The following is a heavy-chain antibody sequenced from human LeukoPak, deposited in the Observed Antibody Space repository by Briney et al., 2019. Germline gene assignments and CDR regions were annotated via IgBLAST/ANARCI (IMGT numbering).Heavy chain of an antibody. CDR2: ITSNGGST. D-gene: IGHD2-2*01. CDR3: VKGRCSGSSCYGGDY. Sequence: GGSLRLSCAASGFTFSNYAMNCVRQAPGKGLEYGSDITSNGGSTYYADSVKGRFTISRDNSKNTLYLQMSSLRAEDTAVYYCVKGRCSGSSCYGGDYWGQGTLVTVSS. V-gene: IGHV3-64D*06. J-gene: IGHJ4*02. CDR1: GFTFSNYA.